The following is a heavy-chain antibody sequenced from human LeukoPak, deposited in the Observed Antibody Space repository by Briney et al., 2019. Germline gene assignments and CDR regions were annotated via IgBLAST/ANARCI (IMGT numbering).Heavy chain of an antibody. CDR1: ADSISSYY. J-gene: IGHJ2*01. CDR2: GHFSGYA. Sequence: SETLSLTCSISADSISSYYWGWIRQTPQRGLELIGYGHFSGYADYNPSLKGRVNLSVDTTKKLISLRLTSVTAADTAVYYCARRGFFGSGNYYNPSSYFDVWGRGALVTVSS. CDR3: ARRGFFGSGNYYNPSSYFDV. D-gene: IGHD3-10*01. V-gene: IGHV4-59*12.